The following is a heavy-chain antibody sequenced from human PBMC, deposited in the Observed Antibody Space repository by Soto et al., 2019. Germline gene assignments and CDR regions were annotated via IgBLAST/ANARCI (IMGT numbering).Heavy chain of an antibody. CDR2: TYYRSKWYN. J-gene: IGHJ6*03. D-gene: IGHD6-13*01. V-gene: IGHV6-1*01. Sequence: SQTLSLPCAISGDSVSSNSAAWNWIRQSPSRGLEWLGRTYYRSKWYNDYAVSVKSLITINPDTSKNQFSLRLNSETPEETAVYYCARAAAGMRDYYYYYMDVWGKGTTVTVSS. CDR1: GDSVSSNSAA. CDR3: ARAAAGMRDYYYYYMDV.